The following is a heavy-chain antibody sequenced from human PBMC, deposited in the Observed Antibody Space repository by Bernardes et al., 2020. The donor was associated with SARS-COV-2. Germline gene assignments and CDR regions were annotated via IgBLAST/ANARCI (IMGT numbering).Heavy chain of an antibody. J-gene: IGHJ3*02. CDR1: GGTFNTYA. V-gene: IGHV1-69*06. CDR3: ATIRGAYFDSSGYNTGDAFDI. D-gene: IGHD3-22*01. Sequence: SVKVSCMASGGTFNTYAISWVRQAPGQGLEWMGGIIIIFNKANYAQKFQGRVTITADKSTSAAFMELSSLRFEDTAVYYCATIRGAYFDSSGYNTGDAFDIWGQGTMVTVSP. CDR2: IIIIFNKA.